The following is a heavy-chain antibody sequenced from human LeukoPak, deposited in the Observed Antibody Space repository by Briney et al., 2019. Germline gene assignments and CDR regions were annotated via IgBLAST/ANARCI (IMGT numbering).Heavy chain of an antibody. CDR1: GFTFGSYA. V-gene: IGHV3-30*04. D-gene: IGHD2-2*01. CDR2: IAHDETNR. Sequence: GWSLTLSCAASGFTFGSYAMHWVRQAPGKGLEWVAVIAHDETNRFYADPVKGRFTISRDNSMNTLYLRMNSLRPEDTAVYFCARDLLPGAPDYFDYWGQGTLVTVSS. J-gene: IGHJ4*02. CDR3: ARDLLPGAPDYFDY.